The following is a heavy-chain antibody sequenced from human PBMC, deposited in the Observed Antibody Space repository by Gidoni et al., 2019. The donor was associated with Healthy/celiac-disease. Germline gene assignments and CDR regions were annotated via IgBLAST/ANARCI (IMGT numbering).Heavy chain of an antibody. CDR2: IYTSAST. CDR3: ARGYYYDSSGYHHDAFDI. Sequence: QVQLQESGPGLVKPSATLSLTCTVPGGPISSYYWSWLRQPAGKGLEWIGRIYTSASTNYNPSLKSRVTMSVDTSKNQFSLKLISVTAADTAVYYCARGYYYDSSGYHHDAFDIWGQGTMVTVSS. CDR1: GGPISSYY. V-gene: IGHV4-4*07. J-gene: IGHJ3*02. D-gene: IGHD3-22*01.